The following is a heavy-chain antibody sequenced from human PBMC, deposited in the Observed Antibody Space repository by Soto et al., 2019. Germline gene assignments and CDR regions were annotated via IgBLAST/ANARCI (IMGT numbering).Heavy chain of an antibody. CDR3: TRPDYGDYVDDFDI. V-gene: IGHV3-73*01. D-gene: IGHD4-17*01. Sequence: VGSLRLSCAASGFPFSGSAMHWFRQACGKGLEWVGRIRSKANSYATEYAASVKGRLTISRDDSKNTAYLKMNSLKTDDTAVYYCTRPDYGDYVDDFDIWGQGTMVTVSS. CDR2: IRSKANSYAT. J-gene: IGHJ3*02. CDR1: GFPFSGSA.